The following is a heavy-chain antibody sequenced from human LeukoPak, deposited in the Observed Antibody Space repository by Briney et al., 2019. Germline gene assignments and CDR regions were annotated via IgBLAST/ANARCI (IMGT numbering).Heavy chain of an antibody. CDR3: AKGPLGGDCSNLYFDY. V-gene: IGHV1-69*04. J-gene: IGHJ4*02. CDR1: RGTFSSYA. Sequence: ASVKVSCKASRGTFSSYAISWVRQAPGQGLEWMGRIIPILGIANYAQKFQDRVTITADKSTSTAYIELSSLRAEDTAVYYCAKGPLGGDCSNLYFDYWGQGTLVTVSS. D-gene: IGHD2-21*02. CDR2: IIPILGIA.